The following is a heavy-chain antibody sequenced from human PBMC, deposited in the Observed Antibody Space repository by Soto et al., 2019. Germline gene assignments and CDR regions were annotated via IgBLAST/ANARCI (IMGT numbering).Heavy chain of an antibody. V-gene: IGHV3-23*01. CDR3: VKPPVITASYYYYDMDV. D-gene: IGHD4-4*01. J-gene: IGHJ6*02. Sequence: GGSLRLSCAASGFTFSTYPMSWARQAPGKGLEWVSGISGSGISTYYTDSVKGRFTISRDNSKNTVFLQMNSLRDEDTAVYYCVKPPVITASYYYYDMDVWGQGTTVTVSS. CDR2: ISGSGIST. CDR1: GFTFSTYP.